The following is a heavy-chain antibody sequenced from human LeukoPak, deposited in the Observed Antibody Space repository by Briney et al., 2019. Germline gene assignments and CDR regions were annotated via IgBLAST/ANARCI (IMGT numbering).Heavy chain of an antibody. CDR2: ISWNSGSI. CDR1: GFTFSSYN. V-gene: IGHV3-9*01. CDR3: AKDISSSPVGSLSY. Sequence: HPGGSLRLSCAASGFTFSSYNMNWVRQAPGKGLEWVSGISWNSGSIGYADSVKGRFTISRDNAKNSLYLQMNSLRAEDTALYYCAKDISSSPVGSLSYWGQGTLVTVSS. J-gene: IGHJ4*02. D-gene: IGHD6-13*01.